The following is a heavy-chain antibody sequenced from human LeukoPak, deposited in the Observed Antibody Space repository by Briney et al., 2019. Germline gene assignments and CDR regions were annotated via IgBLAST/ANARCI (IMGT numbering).Heavy chain of an antibody. CDR1: GGSISRSSFY. CDR3: ASDALGYGSSTSCYFDD. Sequence: SETLSLTCTVSGGSISRSSFYWGWIRHPPGKGLEWIGSIYYSGSTYYTPSLNSRVTISVDTSKNQFSLKLSSVSAADTAVYYCASDALGYGSSTSCYFDDWGQGTLVTVSS. V-gene: IGHV4-39*07. CDR2: IYYSGST. D-gene: IGHD2-2*01. J-gene: IGHJ4*02.